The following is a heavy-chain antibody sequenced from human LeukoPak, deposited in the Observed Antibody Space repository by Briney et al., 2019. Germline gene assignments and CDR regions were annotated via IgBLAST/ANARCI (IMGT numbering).Heavy chain of an antibody. D-gene: IGHD2-15*01. CDR3: AKEVVYKTDCYYFYGMDV. CDR2: ICGSGGRT. V-gene: IGHV3-23*01. CDR1: GFTFSSYA. Sequence: GGSLRLSCAASGFTFSSYAMSWVRQAPGKGLEWVSAICGSGGRTYYAASVKGRFTISKDNSKNTLHLQMNSLRGEDTAVYYCAKEVVYKTDCYYFYGMDVCGQGTTVTVSS. J-gene: IGHJ6*02.